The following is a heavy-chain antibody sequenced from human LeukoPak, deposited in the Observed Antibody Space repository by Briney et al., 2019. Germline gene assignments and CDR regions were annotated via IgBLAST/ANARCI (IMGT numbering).Heavy chain of an antibody. Sequence: PGGSLRLSCAASGFTFSSYGMHWVRQAPGKGLEWVAVIWYDGSNKYYAASVKGRFTISRDNSKNTLYLQMNSLRAEDTAVYYCAKDLSGSSWFGPWGQGTLVTVSS. CDR1: GFTFSSYG. CDR3: AKDLSGSSWFGP. V-gene: IGHV3-33*06. J-gene: IGHJ5*02. D-gene: IGHD2-15*01. CDR2: IWYDGSNK.